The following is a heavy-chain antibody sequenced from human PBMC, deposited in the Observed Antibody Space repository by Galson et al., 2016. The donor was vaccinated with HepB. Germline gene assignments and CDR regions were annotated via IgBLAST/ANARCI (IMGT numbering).Heavy chain of an antibody. CDR1: GFTFSTYS. Sequence: SLRLSCAASGFTFSTYSMNWVRQAPGKGLEWVSYINDISSHTYYADPVKGRFTISRDNAKKSLYFQMNSLRDEDTAVYYCVRSNGQRLASDAFDMWGQGTMVTVSS. J-gene: IGHJ3*02. CDR2: INDISSHT. V-gene: IGHV3-48*02. D-gene: IGHD3-9*01. CDR3: VRSNGQRLASDAFDM.